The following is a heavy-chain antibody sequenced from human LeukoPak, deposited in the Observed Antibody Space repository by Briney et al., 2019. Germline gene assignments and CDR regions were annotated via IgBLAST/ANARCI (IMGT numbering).Heavy chain of an antibody. J-gene: IGHJ6*03. CDR3: AKDSGSTEYDFWSGSRYNYYMDV. Sequence: PGGSLRLSCAASGFTFDDYTMHWVRQAPGKGLEWVSLISWDGGSTYYADSVKGRFTISRDNSKNSLYLQMNSLRTEDTALYYCAKDSGSTEYDFWSGSRYNYYMDVWGKGTTVTVSS. V-gene: IGHV3-43*01. CDR1: GFTFDDYT. CDR2: ISWDGGST. D-gene: IGHD3-3*01.